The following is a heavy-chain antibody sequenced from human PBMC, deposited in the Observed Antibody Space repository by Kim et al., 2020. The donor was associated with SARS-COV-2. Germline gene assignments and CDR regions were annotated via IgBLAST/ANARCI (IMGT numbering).Heavy chain of an antibody. CDR1: GYTFTGYY. Sequence: ASVKVSCKASGYTFTGYYMHWVRQAPGQGLEWMGWINPNSGGTNYAQKFQGRVTMTRDTSISTAYMELSRLRSDDTAVYYCAREQAAAGTEDAFDIWGQGTMVTVSS. CDR2: INPNSGGT. D-gene: IGHD6-13*01. CDR3: AREQAAAGTEDAFDI. J-gene: IGHJ3*02. V-gene: IGHV1-2*02.